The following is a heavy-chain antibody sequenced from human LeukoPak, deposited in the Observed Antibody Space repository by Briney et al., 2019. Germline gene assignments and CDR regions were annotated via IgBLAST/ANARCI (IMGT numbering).Heavy chain of an antibody. J-gene: IGHJ4*02. CDR3: ARDGSVAGTPLYYFDY. CDR1: GGTFSSYA. Sequence: SVKVSCKASGGTFSSYAISWVRQAPGQGLEWMGGIIPIFGTANYAQKFQGRVTITADESTSTAYMELSSLRSEDTAVYYCARDGSVAGTPLYYFDYWGQGTLVTVSS. CDR2: IIPIFGTA. D-gene: IGHD6-19*01. V-gene: IGHV1-69*13.